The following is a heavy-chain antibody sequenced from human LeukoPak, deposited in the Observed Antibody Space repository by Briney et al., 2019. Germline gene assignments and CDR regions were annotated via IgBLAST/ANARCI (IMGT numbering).Heavy chain of an antibody. J-gene: IGHJ4*02. V-gene: IGHV3-13*01. Sequence: PGGSLRLSCAASGFTFSSYDMHWVRKATGKGLEWVSAIGTAGDTYYPGSVKGRFTISRENAKNSLYLQMNSLRAGDTAVYYCARDPETYYDILTGYYGVYYFDYWGQGTLVTVSS. D-gene: IGHD3-9*01. CDR2: IGTAGDT. CDR3: ARDPETYYDILTGYYGVYYFDY. CDR1: GFTFSSYD.